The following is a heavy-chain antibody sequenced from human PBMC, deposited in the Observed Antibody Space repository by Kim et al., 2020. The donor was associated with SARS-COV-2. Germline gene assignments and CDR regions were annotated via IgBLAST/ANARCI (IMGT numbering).Heavy chain of an antibody. V-gene: IGHV3-7*03. D-gene: IGHD6-13*01. CDR3: ARNDVAGAGNY. Sequence: YYVAPVKGRFTISRDNAKNPLYLQRNSLRAEETALYYCARNDVAGAGNYWGQGTLVIVSS. J-gene: IGHJ4*02.